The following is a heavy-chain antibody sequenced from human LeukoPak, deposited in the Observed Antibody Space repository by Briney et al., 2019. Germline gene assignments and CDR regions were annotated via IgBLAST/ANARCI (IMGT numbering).Heavy chain of an antibody. CDR2: INHSGST. V-gene: IGHV4-34*01. D-gene: IGHD6-19*01. CDR1: GGSFSGYY. Sequence: PSETLSLTCAVYGGSFSGYYWSWIRQPPGKGLEWIGEINHSGSTNYNPSLKSRVTISVDTSKNQFSLKLSSVTAADTAVYYCKAGTLYWGQETLVTVSS. J-gene: IGHJ4*02. CDR3: KAGTLY.